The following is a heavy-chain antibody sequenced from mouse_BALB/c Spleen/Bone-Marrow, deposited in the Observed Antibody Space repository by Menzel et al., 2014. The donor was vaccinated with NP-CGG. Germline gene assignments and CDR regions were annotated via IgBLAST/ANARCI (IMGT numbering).Heavy chain of an antibody. D-gene: IGHD4-1*01. J-gene: IGHJ2*01. V-gene: IGHV1-15*01. CDR3: TRNWDDYFDF. CDR1: GYTFTDYE. CDR2: IDPETGGN. Sequence: VQLQQSGAELVRPGASVTLSCKASGYTFTDYEIHWVKQTPVHGLEWIGAIDPETGGNAYNQKFKGKATLTAYKSSSTAYMELRSLTSEDSAFYYCTRNWDDYFDFWGQGTTLTISS.